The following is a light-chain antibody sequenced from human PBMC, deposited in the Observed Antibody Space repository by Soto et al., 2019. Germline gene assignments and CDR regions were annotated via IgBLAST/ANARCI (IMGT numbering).Light chain of an antibody. CDR2: KAS. CDR3: QQYNSYPLT. J-gene: IGKJ5*01. CDR1: QSISSL. Sequence: DIQMTQSPSTLSASVGDRFTITCRASQSISSLLAWYQQKPGRAPTLLIYKASSLESGVPSRFSGSGSGTEFTLTISSLQPDDFATYYCQQYNSYPLTFFQGTRLEIK. V-gene: IGKV1-5*03.